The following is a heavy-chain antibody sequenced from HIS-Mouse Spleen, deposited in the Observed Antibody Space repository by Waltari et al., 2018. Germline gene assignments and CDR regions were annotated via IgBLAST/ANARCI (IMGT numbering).Heavy chain of an antibody. CDR3: AKDKHHAFDY. V-gene: IGHV3-30*18. CDR2: ISYDGSNK. J-gene: IGHJ4*02. Sequence: QVELVESGGGGVQPGSSRRLPCAASGITFSGYGMHWVRQAPGKGLEWVAVISYDGSNKSYADSVKGRFTISRDNSKNTLYLQMNSLRAEDTAVYYCAKDKHHAFDYWGQGTLVTVSS. CDR1: GITFSGYG.